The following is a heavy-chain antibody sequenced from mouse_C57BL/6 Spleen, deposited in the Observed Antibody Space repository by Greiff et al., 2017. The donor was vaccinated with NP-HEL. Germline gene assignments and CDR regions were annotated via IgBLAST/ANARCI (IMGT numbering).Heavy chain of an antibody. J-gene: IGHJ1*03. CDR2: IYPGDGDT. Sequence: QVQLQQSGAELVKPGASVKISCKASGYAFSSYWMNWVKQRPGKGLEWIGQIYPGDGDTNYNGKFKGKATLTADKSSSTAYMQLSSLTSEDAAVYFCARDYGSSDGYFDVWGTGTTVTVSS. CDR3: ARDYGSSDGYFDV. V-gene: IGHV1-80*01. CDR1: GYAFSSYW. D-gene: IGHD1-1*01.